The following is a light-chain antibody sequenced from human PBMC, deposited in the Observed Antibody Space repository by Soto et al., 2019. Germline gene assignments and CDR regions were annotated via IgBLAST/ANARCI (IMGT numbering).Light chain of an antibody. V-gene: IGLV2-8*01. J-gene: IGLJ1*01. CDR3: SSYAGSNNYV. CDR1: SGDVGGYHY. Sequence: QSAPTQPPSPSGSPGQSVTISRPGTSGDVGGYHYVSWYQQHPGKAPKLMIFEFSVRPSGVPDRFSASKSGNTASLTVSGLQAEDVADYYCSSYAGSNNYVFGTGTKVT. CDR2: EFS.